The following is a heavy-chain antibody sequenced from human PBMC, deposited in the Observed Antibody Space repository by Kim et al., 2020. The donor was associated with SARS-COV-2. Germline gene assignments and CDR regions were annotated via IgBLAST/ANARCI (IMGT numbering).Heavy chain of an antibody. CDR3: ASYPSPDY. D-gene: IGHD2-2*01. V-gene: IGHV3-21*01. Sequence: SSYIYYADSVKGRFTISRDNAKNSLYLQMNSLRAEDTAVYYCASYPSPDYWGQGTLVTVSS. CDR2: SSYI. J-gene: IGHJ4*02.